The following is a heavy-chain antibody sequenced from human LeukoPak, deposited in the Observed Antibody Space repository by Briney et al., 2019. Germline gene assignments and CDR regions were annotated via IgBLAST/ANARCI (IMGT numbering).Heavy chain of an antibody. J-gene: IGHJ3*02. CDR3: ARGFYLMVRARAFDI. Sequence: ASVKVSCKASGYTFTSYYMHWVRQATGQGLEWMGWMNPNSGNTGYAQKFQGRVTMTRNTSISTAYMELSSLRSEDTAVYYCARGFYLMVRARAFDIWGQGTMVTVSS. V-gene: IGHV1-8*02. D-gene: IGHD3-10*01. CDR2: MNPNSGNT. CDR1: GYTFTSYY.